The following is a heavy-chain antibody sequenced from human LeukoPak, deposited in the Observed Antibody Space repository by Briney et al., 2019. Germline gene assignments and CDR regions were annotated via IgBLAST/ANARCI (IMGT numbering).Heavy chain of an antibody. J-gene: IGHJ5*02. Sequence: ASLKGSCKASGYTFTGYYMHWVRQAPGQGLEWMGWINPNSGGTNYAQKFQGRVTMTRDTSISTAYMELSRLRSDDTAVYYCARGDCSSTSCRDNWFDPWGQGTLVTVSS. CDR3: ARGDCSSTSCRDNWFDP. CDR2: INPNSGGT. CDR1: GYTFTGYY. V-gene: IGHV1-2*02. D-gene: IGHD2-2*01.